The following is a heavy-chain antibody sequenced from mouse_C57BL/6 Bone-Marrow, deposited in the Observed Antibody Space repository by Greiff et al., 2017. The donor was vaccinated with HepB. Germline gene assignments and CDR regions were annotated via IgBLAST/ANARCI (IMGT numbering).Heavy chain of an antibody. CDR1: GFTFSSYG. V-gene: IGHV5-6*02. CDR3: ARQFFAY. J-gene: IGHJ3*01. Sequence: DVKLVESGGDLVKPGGSLKLSCAASGFTFSSYGMSWVRQTPDKRLEWVATISSGGSYTYYPDSVKGRFTISRDNAKNTLYLQMSSLKSEDTAMYYCARQFFAYWGRGTLVTVSA. CDR2: ISSGGSYT.